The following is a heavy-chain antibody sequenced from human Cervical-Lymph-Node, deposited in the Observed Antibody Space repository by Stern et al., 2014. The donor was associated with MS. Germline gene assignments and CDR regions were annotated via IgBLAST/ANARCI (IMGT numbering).Heavy chain of an antibody. CDR1: GSTLPEFS. V-gene: IGHV1-24*01. Sequence: VHLVESGAEVKKPGASVKVSCKVSGSTLPEFSMHWVRQAPGIGLEWMGRLDPEDGEVLYAQRFQGRVTVTEDTSSDTAYMELSSLRSEDTAVYYCATPAPDYNILTGYYTFDYWGQGTLVTVSS. CDR2: LDPEDGEV. CDR3: ATPAPDYNILTGYYTFDY. J-gene: IGHJ4*02. D-gene: IGHD3-9*01.